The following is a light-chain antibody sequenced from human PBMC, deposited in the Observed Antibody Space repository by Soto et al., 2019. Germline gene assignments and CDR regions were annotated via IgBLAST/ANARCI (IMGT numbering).Light chain of an antibody. CDR1: QTVSRN. J-gene: IGKJ4*01. CDR2: GES. V-gene: IGKV3-15*01. CDR3: QQYNNWPLT. Sequence: ENVLTQSPGTLSLSPGEGVTLSCRASQTVSRNLAWYQQRPGQAPRLLIYGESTRATGVPARFSGSGSGTEFTLIISSLQSEDFAVYYCQQYNNWPLTFGGGTKVDI.